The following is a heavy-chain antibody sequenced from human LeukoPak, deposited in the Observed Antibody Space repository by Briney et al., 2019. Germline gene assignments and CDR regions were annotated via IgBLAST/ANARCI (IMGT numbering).Heavy chain of an antibody. D-gene: IGHD6-6*01. CDR1: GFTFSDYA. V-gene: IGHV3-23*01. Sequence: PGGSLRLSCAASGFTFSDYAMNWVRQAPGKGLEWVSTISDGGDNTYYSDSVKGRFTISRDNSKYTLYLQMNSLRAEDTAIYYCAKDLGPYITSSGTDCWGQGTLVTVSP. J-gene: IGHJ4*02. CDR3: AKDLGPYITSSGTDC. CDR2: ISDGGDNT.